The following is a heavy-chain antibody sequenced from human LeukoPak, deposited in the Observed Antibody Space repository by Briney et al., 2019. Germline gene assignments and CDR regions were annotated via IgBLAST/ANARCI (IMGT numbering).Heavy chain of an antibody. Sequence: GGSLRLFCTTSGFTFRSYAMNWVSQVPGKGLEWVSGVSGGGGSTYYLDSVKGRSTIPRDNSKNTLYLQMNSLRAEDTAIYYCALGTSGYYYTGFAFWGQGTRVTVSS. CDR3: ALGTSGYYYTGFAF. V-gene: IGHV3-23*01. D-gene: IGHD3-22*01. CDR1: GFTFRSYA. J-gene: IGHJ4*02. CDR2: VSGGGGST.